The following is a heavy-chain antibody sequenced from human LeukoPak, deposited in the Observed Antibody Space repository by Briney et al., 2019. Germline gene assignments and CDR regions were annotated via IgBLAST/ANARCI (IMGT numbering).Heavy chain of an antibody. CDR2: ISYDGSNK. CDR1: GFTFSSYG. V-gene: IGHV3-30*18. CDR3: AKDFGSSWLFDY. J-gene: IGHJ4*02. D-gene: IGHD6-13*01. Sequence: GGSLRLSCAASGFTFSSYGMHWVRQAPGKGLEWVAVISYDGSNKYYADSVKGRFTISRDNSKNTLYLQMNSLRAEDTAVYYCAKDFGSSWLFDYWGQGTLVTVSS.